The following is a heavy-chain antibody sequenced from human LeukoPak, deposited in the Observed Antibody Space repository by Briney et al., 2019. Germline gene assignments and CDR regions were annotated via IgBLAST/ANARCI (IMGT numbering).Heavy chain of an antibody. CDR2: IYNFGST. Sequence: PSETLSLTCTVSGGSISSYYWSWIRQSPGKGLEWVGHIYNFGSTNYNPSLKSRVTILVDTSKNQFSLKLSSVTAADTAVYYCARAIVVVVTAPPYWYFDLWGRGTLVTVSS. V-gene: IGHV4-4*08. D-gene: IGHD2-21*02. J-gene: IGHJ2*01. CDR1: GGSISSYY. CDR3: ARAIVVVVTAPPYWYFDL.